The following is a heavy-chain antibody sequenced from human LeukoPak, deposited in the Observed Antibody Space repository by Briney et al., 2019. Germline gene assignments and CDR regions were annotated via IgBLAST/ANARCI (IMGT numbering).Heavy chain of an antibody. Sequence: GGSLRLSCAASGFTFSSYAMHWVRQAPGKGLEWVAVISYDGSNKYYADSVKGRFTISRDNSKNTLYLQMNSLRAEDTAVYYCARDVFHLHYYESSGYPYWGQGTLVTVSS. J-gene: IGHJ4*02. D-gene: IGHD3-22*01. V-gene: IGHV3-30*01. CDR2: ISYDGSNK. CDR1: GFTFSSYA. CDR3: ARDVFHLHYYESSGYPY.